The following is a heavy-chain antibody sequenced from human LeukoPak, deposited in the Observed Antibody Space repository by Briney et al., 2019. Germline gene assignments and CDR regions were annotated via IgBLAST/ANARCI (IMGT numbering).Heavy chain of an antibody. Sequence: GGSLRLSCAASGFTVSSNYMSWVRQAPGKGLKWVSVIYSGGSTYYADSVKGRFTISRDNSKNTLYLQMNSLRAEDTAVYYCARGPPSEISWSALIWGQGTMVTVSS. CDR1: GFTVSSNY. D-gene: IGHD6-13*01. V-gene: IGHV3-66*01. CDR3: ARGPPSEISWSALI. CDR2: IYSGGST. J-gene: IGHJ3*02.